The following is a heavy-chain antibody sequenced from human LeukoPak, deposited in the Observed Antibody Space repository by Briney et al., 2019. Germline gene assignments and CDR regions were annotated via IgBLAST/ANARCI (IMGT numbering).Heavy chain of an antibody. CDR3: VRAYYYDSSGYIVDAFDI. V-gene: IGHV1-2*04. CDR1: GYTFTGYY. D-gene: IGHD3-22*01. Sequence: GASVKVSCKASGYTFTGYYMHWVRQAPGQGLEWMGWINPNSGGTNYAQKFQGWVTMTRDTSISTAYMELSRLRSDDTAVYYCVRAYYYDSSGYIVDAFDIWGQGTVVTVSS. J-gene: IGHJ3*02. CDR2: INPNSGGT.